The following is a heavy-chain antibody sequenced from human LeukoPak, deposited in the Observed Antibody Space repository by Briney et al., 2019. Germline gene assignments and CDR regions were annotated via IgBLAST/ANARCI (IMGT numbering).Heavy chain of an antibody. J-gene: IGHJ4*02. Sequence: SETLSLTCTVSGGSISSYYWGWIRQPPGKGLEWIGYIYYSGSTNYNPSLRTRATISVETSKNQFSLKLSFVTAADTAVYYCARGGNYGDYDGYFDYWGQGTLVTVSS. D-gene: IGHD4-17*01. CDR3: ARGGNYGDYDGYFDY. V-gene: IGHV4-59*08. CDR2: IYYSGST. CDR1: GGSISSYY.